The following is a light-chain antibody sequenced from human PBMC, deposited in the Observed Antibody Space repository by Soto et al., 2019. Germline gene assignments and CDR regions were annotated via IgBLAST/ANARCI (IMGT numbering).Light chain of an antibody. CDR3: SAYTSSTTVV. V-gene: IGLV2-14*01. CDR2: EVS. Sequence: QSALTQPAAVSGSPGQWITISCTGSSGDVGGYKDVSWYQQLPGKAPKLMIYEVSNRPAGVSARFSGSKSGNTASLTISGLEAEDEADYYCSAYTSSTTVVFGGGTQLTVL. CDR1: SGDVGGYKD. J-gene: IGLJ2*01.